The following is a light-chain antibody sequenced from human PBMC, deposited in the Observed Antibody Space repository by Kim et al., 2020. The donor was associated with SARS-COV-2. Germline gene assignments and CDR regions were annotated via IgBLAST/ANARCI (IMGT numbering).Light chain of an antibody. CDR3: QQSYGTPQFA. J-gene: IGKJ3*01. Sequence: SVRERVTIPCRPSQIISSSLPSDQQKPANAPESLCHAACSLEGGVPSSFSGSGSGSEFTLPISSLQPADFETYYCQQSYGTPQFAFGPRTKVD. CDR1: QIISSS. V-gene: IGKV1-39*01. CDR2: AAC.